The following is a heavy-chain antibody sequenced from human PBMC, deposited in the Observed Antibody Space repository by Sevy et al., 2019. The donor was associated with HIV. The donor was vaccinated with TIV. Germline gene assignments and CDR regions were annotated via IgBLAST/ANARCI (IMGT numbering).Heavy chain of an antibody. CDR1: GYSFTSYW. Sequence: GESLNISCKGSGYSFTSYWISWVRQMPGKGLEWMGRIDPSDSYTNYSPSFQGHVTISADKSISTAYLQWSSLKASDTAMYYCARHSRGSYRYYHYMDVWGKGTTVTVSS. CDR2: IDPSDSYT. V-gene: IGHV5-10-1*01. J-gene: IGHJ6*03. D-gene: IGHD1-26*01. CDR3: ARHSRGSYRYYHYMDV.